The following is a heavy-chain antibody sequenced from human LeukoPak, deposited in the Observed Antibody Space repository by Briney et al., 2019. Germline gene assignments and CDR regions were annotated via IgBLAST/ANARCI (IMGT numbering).Heavy chain of an antibody. D-gene: IGHD3-10*01. V-gene: IGHV3-7*04. Sequence: GGSLRLSCAASGFTFSRYTMNWVRQAPGRGLEWVANIEEDGSEKDYVDSVKRRFTISRDNAKNSLYLQMNSLRAEDTAVYYCARPSGRYYGSGFDIWGQGTMVTVSS. CDR3: ARPSGRYYGSGFDI. CDR2: IEEDGSEK. CDR1: GFTFSRYT. J-gene: IGHJ3*02.